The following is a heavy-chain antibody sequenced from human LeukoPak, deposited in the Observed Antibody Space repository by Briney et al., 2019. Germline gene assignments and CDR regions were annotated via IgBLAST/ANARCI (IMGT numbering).Heavy chain of an antibody. CDR3: ARNYDILTGPDY. D-gene: IGHD3-9*01. CDR2: MNPNSGNT. V-gene: IGHV1-8*01. Sequence: ASVKVSCKASGYTFTSYDINWVRQATGQGLEWMGWMNPNSGNTGYAQKFQGRVTMARNTSISTAYMELSSLRSEDTAVYYCARNYDILTGPDYWGQGTLVTVSS. CDR1: GYTFTSYD. J-gene: IGHJ4*02.